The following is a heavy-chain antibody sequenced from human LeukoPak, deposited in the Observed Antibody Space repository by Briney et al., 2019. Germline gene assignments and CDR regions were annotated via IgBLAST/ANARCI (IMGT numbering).Heavy chain of an antibody. CDR3: AKLSYGSGTSGDY. D-gene: IGHD3-10*01. CDR2: ISGSGGST. J-gene: IGHJ4*02. V-gene: IGHV3-23*01. CDR1: GFTVSSNY. Sequence: PGGSLRLSCAASGFTVSSNYMSWVRQAPGKGLEWVSAISGSGGSTYYADSVKGRFTISRDNSKNTLYLQMNSLRAEDTAVYYCAKLSYGSGTSGDYWGQGTLVTVSS.